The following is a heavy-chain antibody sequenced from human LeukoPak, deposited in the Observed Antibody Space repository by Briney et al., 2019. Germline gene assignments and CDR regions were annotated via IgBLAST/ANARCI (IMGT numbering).Heavy chain of an antibody. D-gene: IGHD5-18*01. J-gene: IGHJ6*03. CDR2: IYYSGST. CDR1: GGSISSSSYY. CDR3: ASSYGYEGHYYYYYYMDV. Sequence: KASETLSLTCTASGGSISSSSYYWGWIRQPPGKGLEWIGSIYYSGSTNYNPSLKSRVTISVDTSKNQFSLKLSSVTAADTAVYYCASSYGYEGHYYYYYYMDVWGKGTTVTVSS. V-gene: IGHV4-39*07.